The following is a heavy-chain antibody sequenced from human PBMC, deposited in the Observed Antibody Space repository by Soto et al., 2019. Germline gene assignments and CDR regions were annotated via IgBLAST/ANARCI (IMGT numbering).Heavy chain of an antibody. J-gene: IGHJ6*02. V-gene: IGHV5-51*01. CDR2: IYPGDSDT. CDR3: ARQTYYDFWSGYRRGYYYYGMDV. CDR1: GYSFTIYW. D-gene: IGHD3-3*01. Sequence: GESLKISCKGSGYSFTIYWIGWVRQMPGKGLEWMGIIYPGDSDTRYSPSFQGQVTISADKSISTAYLQWSSLKASDTAMYYCARQTYYDFWSGYRRGYYYYGMDVWGQGTTVTVSS.